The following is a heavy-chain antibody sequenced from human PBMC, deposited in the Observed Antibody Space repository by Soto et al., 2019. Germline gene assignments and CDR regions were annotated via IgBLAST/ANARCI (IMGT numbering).Heavy chain of an antibody. CDR2: VSYTGST. D-gene: IGHD1-1*01. CDR1: GGSISSYY. CDR3: ARLSVDLNDYWSLDP. V-gene: IGHV4-59*13. J-gene: IGHJ5*02. Sequence: SETLSLTCTVSGGSISSYYWSWIRQPPGEGLEWIGYVSYTGSTYYNPSLQSRVTISLGTSMNRFSLKVASVTAADTAVYYCARLSVDLNDYWSLDPWGQGTLVTVSS.